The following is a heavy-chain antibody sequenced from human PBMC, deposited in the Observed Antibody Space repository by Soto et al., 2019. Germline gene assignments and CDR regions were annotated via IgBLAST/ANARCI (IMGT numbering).Heavy chain of an antibody. CDR2: VYHSWSS. CDR1: GGSINTNNW. Sequence: QVQLQESGPGLVNASGTLSLTCGVSGGSINTNNWWSWLRQPPGQGLEWIAEVYHSWSSNYNPSLKSRLSISVDTANNQFSLRLTSVTAADSAVYYCARAKLCNTLSCPHSFDTWGQGTLVSVSS. D-gene: IGHD2-2*01. CDR3: ARAKLCNTLSCPHSFDT. V-gene: IGHV4-4*02. J-gene: IGHJ4*02.